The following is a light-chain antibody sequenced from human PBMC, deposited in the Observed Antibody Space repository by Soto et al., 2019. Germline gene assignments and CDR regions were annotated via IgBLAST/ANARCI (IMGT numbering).Light chain of an antibody. CDR3: QQRTDWPLT. J-gene: IGKJ4*01. Sequence: ETVLPQSPATLSLSPGQRATFSCRASQSVGSYLAWYQQKPGQAPRLLIYDAANRATGIPARFSGSGSVTDFTLTITSLEPEDFAVYFCQQRTDWPLTFGGGTKLEI. CDR1: QSVGSY. V-gene: IGKV3-11*01. CDR2: DAA.